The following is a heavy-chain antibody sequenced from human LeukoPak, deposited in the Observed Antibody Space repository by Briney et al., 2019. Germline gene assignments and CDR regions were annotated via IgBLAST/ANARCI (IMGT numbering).Heavy chain of an antibody. V-gene: IGHV3-48*03. Sequence: PGGSLRLSCAASGFTFSSYEMNWVRQAPGKGLEWVSYISSSGSTIYYADSVKGRFTISRDNAKNSLYLQMNSLRAEDTAVYYCARYGSGLRYYYYYYMDVWGKGTTVTISS. CDR1: GFTFSSYE. D-gene: IGHD3-10*01. CDR3: ARYGSGLRYYYYYYMDV. J-gene: IGHJ6*03. CDR2: ISSSGSTI.